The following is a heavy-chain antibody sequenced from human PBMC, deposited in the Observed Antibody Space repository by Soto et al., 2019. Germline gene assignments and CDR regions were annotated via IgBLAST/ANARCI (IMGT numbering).Heavy chain of an antibody. J-gene: IGHJ5*02. V-gene: IGHV3-7*01. CDR2: IKHDGSEK. CDR1: GFTFSSYW. CDR3: ARDRYSSGWYHWFDP. Sequence: GGSLRLSCAASGFTFSSYWMTWVRQAPGKGLEWVANIKHDGSEKYYVDSVKGRFTISRDNAKNSLYLQMNSLRAEDTAVYYCARDRYSSGWYHWFDPWGQGTLVNVSS. D-gene: IGHD6-19*01.